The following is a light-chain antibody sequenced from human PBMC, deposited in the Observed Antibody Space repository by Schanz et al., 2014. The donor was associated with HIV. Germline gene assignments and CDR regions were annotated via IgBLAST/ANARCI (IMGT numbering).Light chain of an antibody. V-gene: IGKV1-5*03. Sequence: DIQMTQSPSSLSASVGDRVTITCRASQSISSYLNWYQQKPGKAPKLLINEASNVQSGVPSRFSGSGSGTDFTLTISSLQSDDFATYYCQQYNTYSRTFGPGTKVEVK. CDR2: EAS. CDR3: QQYNTYSRT. CDR1: QSISSY. J-gene: IGKJ1*01.